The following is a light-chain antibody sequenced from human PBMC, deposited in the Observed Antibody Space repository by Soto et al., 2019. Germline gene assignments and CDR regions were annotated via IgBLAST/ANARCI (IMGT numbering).Light chain of an antibody. V-gene: IGLV4-69*01. CDR3: QTWGTGFQF. Sequence: QPVLTQSPSASASLGASFKLTCTLSSGHSSYAIAWHQKQPGKGPRYLMDLNNDGSHTKGDGIPDRFSGSSSGADRYLIISSLQSEDEADYYCQTWGTGFQFFGGGTKLTVL. J-gene: IGLJ2*01. CDR1: SGHSSYA. CDR2: LNNDGSH.